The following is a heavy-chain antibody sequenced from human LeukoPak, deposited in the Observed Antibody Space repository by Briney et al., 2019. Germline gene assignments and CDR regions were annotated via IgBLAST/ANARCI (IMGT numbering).Heavy chain of an antibody. V-gene: IGHV1-46*01. CDR1: GGTFSSYA. J-gene: IGHJ5*02. CDR3: ARGRNYYDSSGYYPKSNWFDP. CDR2: INPSGGST. D-gene: IGHD3-22*01. Sequence: ASVKVSCKASGGTFSSYAISWVRQAPGQGLEWMGIINPSGGSTSYAQKFQGRVTMTRDTSTSTVYMELSSLRSEDTAVYYCARGRNYYDSSGYYPKSNWFDPWGQGTLVTVSS.